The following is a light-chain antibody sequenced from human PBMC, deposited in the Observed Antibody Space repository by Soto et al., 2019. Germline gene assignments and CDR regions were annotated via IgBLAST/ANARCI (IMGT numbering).Light chain of an antibody. Sequence: DIQMTQSPSSVSASVGDRVTITCRASQGISSWLAWYQQKPGKDPKLLIYAASSLQSGVPSRFSGSGSGTAFTPTISGLQPEDFLPYYGQHANCCPPTFGGGTKVEIK. CDR3: QHANCCPPT. J-gene: IGKJ4*01. V-gene: IGKV1-12*01. CDR1: QGISSW. CDR2: AAS.